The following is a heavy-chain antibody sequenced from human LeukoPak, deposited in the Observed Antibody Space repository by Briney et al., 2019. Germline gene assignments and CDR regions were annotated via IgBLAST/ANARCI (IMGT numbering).Heavy chain of an antibody. J-gene: IGHJ4*02. D-gene: IGHD3-3*01. CDR2: INPSGGST. CDR3: AREGFGDLES. Sequence: ASVKVSCKTSGYTFTSYYIHWVRQAPGQGLEWMGIINPSGGSTSYAQKFQGRVTMTRDTSTSTVYMYLSSLRSEDTAVYYCAREGFGDLESWGQGTLVTVSS. V-gene: IGHV1-46*01. CDR1: GYTFTSYY.